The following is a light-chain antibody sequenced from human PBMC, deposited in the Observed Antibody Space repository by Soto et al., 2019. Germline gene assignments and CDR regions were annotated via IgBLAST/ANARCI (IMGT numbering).Light chain of an antibody. V-gene: IGKV3-20*01. CDR2: GAS. CDR1: QSVSSTY. CDR3: QRYGSSPIT. Sequence: EIVLTQSPGTLSLSPGERATLSCRASQSVSSTYLAWYQQKPGQAPRLLIYGASSRATGIPDRVSGSGSGTDFTLTISRLEPEDFAVYYCQRYGSSPITFGQGTRLEIK. J-gene: IGKJ5*01.